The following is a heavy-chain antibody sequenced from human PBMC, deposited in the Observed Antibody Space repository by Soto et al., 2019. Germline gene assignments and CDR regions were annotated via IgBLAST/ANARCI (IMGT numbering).Heavy chain of an antibody. Sequence: QVQLQESGPGLVKPSETLSLTCAVSGDSISSYYCMWIRQPPGKGLESIGYLYYGRSANYNPSLKGRVTLSVATSRNQCSLTLSSMTAAATAVYYCALRSMAVVPEYWGQGTLVTVSS. V-gene: IGHV4-59*01. J-gene: IGHJ4*02. CDR2: LYYGRSA. D-gene: IGHD3-22*01. CDR3: ALRSMAVVPEY. CDR1: GDSISSYY.